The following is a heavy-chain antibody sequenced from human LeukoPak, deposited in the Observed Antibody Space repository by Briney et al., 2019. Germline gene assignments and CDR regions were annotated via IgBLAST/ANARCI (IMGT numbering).Heavy chain of an antibody. V-gene: IGHV3-23*01. CDR3: AKDSDELIAAAYNWFDP. Sequence: GGSLRLSCAASGFTFSSYGMSWVRQAPGKGLEWVSGISGSGGSIDYADSVKGRFTISRDNSKNTLYLQMTFLRAEDTAVYYCAKDSDELIAAAYNWFDPWGQGTLVTVSS. CDR2: ISGSGGSI. D-gene: IGHD6-13*01. CDR1: GFTFSSYG. J-gene: IGHJ5*02.